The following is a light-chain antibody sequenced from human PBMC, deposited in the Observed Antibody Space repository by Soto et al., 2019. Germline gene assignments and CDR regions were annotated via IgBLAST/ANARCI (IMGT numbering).Light chain of an antibody. CDR1: QSVNAN. J-gene: IGKJ1*01. Sequence: EVVMTQSPATLSVSPGERATLSCRASQSVNANLAWYQQKPGQAPRLLIHGASNRATGITARFSGSGFGTEFIPTISSLQSEDFVVYYCQQYNTWLWTFGQGTKVEI. V-gene: IGKV3-15*01. CDR3: QQYNTWLWT. CDR2: GAS.